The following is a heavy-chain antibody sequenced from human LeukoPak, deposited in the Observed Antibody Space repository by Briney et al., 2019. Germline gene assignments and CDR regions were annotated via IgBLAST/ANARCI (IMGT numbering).Heavy chain of an antibody. V-gene: IGHV3-48*03. CDR2: ISISGTTI. CDR1: GFTFSEYE. CDR3: ARDSVWGYLVRGVMDY. D-gene: IGHD3-10*01. Sequence: GGSLRLSCAASGFTFSEYEMNWVRQAPGKGLEWLSHISISGTTIYYADSVKGRFTISRDNAKNSLYLQMNSLRAEDTALYYCARDSVWGYLVRGVMDYWGQGTLVTVSS. J-gene: IGHJ4*02.